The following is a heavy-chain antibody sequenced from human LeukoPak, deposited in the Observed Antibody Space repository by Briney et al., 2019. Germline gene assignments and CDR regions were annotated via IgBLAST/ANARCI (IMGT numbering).Heavy chain of an antibody. D-gene: IGHD4-11*01. CDR3: AGRTIEVTIDY. J-gene: IGHJ4*02. CDR1: GYTFTTYY. Sequence: GASVKVSCKASGYTFTTYYIHWVRQAPGQGLEWMGVINPSGGSTSYSQKFQGRVTVTRDTSTSTVYMDLSSLRSEDTAVYYCAGRTIEVTIDYWGQGTLVTVSS. CDR2: INPSGGST. V-gene: IGHV1-46*01.